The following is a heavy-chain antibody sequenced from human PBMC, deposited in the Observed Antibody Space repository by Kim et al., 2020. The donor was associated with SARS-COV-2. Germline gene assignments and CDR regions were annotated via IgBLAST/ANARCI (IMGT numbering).Heavy chain of an antibody. CDR2: IGTAGDT. CDR3: ARGLRGDYGDYVWEVDYYYYYGMDV. J-gene: IGHJ6*02. Sequence: GGSLRLSCAASGFTFSSYDMHWVRQATGKGLEWVSAIGTAGDTYYPGSVKGRFTISRENAKNSLYLQMNSLRAGDTAVYYCARGLRGDYGDYVWEVDYYYYYGMDVWGQGTTVTVSS. CDR1: GFTFSSYD. V-gene: IGHV3-13*04. D-gene: IGHD4-17*01.